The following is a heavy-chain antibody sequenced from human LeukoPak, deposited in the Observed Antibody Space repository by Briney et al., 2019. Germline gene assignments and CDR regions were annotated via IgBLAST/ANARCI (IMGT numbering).Heavy chain of an antibody. CDR1: GGSISSYY. CDR2: IYTSGST. CDR3: VRDHYYDSSGYTFRH. J-gene: IGHJ1*01. D-gene: IGHD3-22*01. V-gene: IGHV4-4*07. Sequence: SETLSLTCAVSGGSISSYYWSWIRQPAGKGLEWIGRIYTSGSTNYNPSLKSRVTMSVDTSKNQLFLKLRSVTVADTAVYYCVRDHYYDSSGYTFRHWGQGTLVSVSS.